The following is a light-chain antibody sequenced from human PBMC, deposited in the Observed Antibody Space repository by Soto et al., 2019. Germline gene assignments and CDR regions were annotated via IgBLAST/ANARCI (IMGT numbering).Light chain of an antibody. CDR3: QQRSNWPLT. CDR2: VAS. V-gene: IGKV3-11*01. J-gene: IGKJ4*01. Sequence: EIVLTQSPATLSLSPGERATLSCRAIRRLTTSLPGYQQKPGQAPRLLIYVASNRATGIPARFSGSGSGTDFTLTISSLEPEDFAVYYCQQRSNWPLTFGGGTKVEIK. CDR1: RRLTTS.